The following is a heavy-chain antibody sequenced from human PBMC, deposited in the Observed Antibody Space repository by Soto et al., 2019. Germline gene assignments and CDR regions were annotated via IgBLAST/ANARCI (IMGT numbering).Heavy chain of an antibody. D-gene: IGHD1-26*01. V-gene: IGHV3-48*03. J-gene: IGHJ4*02. Sequence: EVQLVESGGGLVQPGGSLRLSCAASGFTFSSYEMNWVRQAPGKGLEWVSYISSSGSTIYYADSVKGRFTISRDNAKNSLYLQMNSLRAEDTAVYYCARDWVGDKTHDYWGQGTLVTVSS. CDR3: ARDWVGDKTHDY. CDR1: GFTFSSYE. CDR2: ISSSGSTI.